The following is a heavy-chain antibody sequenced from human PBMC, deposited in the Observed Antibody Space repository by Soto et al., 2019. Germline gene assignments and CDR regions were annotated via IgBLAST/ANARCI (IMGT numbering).Heavy chain of an antibody. CDR1: GGSISSYY. Sequence: PSETLSLTCTISGGSISSYYWSWIRQPAGKGLEWIRRIYASGSPNYNPSIKSRVTMSVDTSKNQFSLNLTSVTAADTAIYYCARDSWGDPKFDPWGQGTLVTVSS. CDR3: ARDSWGDPKFDP. D-gene: IGHD2-21*02. V-gene: IGHV4-4*07. J-gene: IGHJ5*02. CDR2: IYASGSP.